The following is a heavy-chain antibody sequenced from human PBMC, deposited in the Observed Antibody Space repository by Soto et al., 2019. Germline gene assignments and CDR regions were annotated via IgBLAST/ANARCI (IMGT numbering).Heavy chain of an antibody. D-gene: IGHD2-21*02. V-gene: IGHV1-3*01. CDR1: GYTFTSYA. CDR3: ATPRYCGGDCYLPVD. CDR2: INAGNGNT. J-gene: IGHJ4*02. Sequence: QVQLVQSGAEVKKPGASVKVSCKASGYTFTSYAMHWVRQAPGQRLEWMGWINAGNGNTKYSQKFQGRVTITRDTSASTAYMGLSSLRSEDTAVYYCATPRYCGGDCYLPVDWGQGTLVTVSS.